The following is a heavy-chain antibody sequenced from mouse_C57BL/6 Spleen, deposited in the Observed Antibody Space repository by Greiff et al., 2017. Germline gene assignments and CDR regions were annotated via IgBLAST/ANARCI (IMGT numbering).Heavy chain of an antibody. Sequence: QVQLKESGAELVRPGALVKLSCKASGYTFTDYYINWVKQRPGQGLEWIARIYPGSGNTYYNEKFKGKATLTAEKSSSTAYMQLSSLTSEDSAVYFCARNYYSNYGFAYWGQGTLVTVSA. CDR2: IYPGSGNT. D-gene: IGHD2-5*01. V-gene: IGHV1-76*01. CDR3: ARNYYSNYGFAY. CDR1: GYTFTDYY. J-gene: IGHJ3*01.